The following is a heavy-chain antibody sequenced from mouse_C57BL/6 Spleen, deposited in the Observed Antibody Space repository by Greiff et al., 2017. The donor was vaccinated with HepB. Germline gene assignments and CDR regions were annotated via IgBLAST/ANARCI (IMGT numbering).Heavy chain of an antibody. J-gene: IGHJ4*01. V-gene: IGHV1-64*01. CDR3: AIDYDYEGAMDY. CDR1: GYTFTSYW. Sequence: QVQLQQPGAELVKPGASVKLSCKASGYTFTSYWMHWVKQRPGQGLEWIGMIHPNSGSTNYNEKFKSKATLTVDKSSSTAYMQLSSLTSEDSAVYYCAIDYDYEGAMDYWGQGTSVTVSS. CDR2: IHPNSGST. D-gene: IGHD2-4*01.